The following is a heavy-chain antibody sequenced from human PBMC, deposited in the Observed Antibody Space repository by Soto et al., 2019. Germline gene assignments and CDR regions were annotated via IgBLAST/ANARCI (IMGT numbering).Heavy chain of an antibody. Sequence: ASVKVSCKASGGTFSSYSINWVRQAPGQGLEWMGEIIPIFGTANYAQKFQGRVTITADESTSTAYMELSSLRSEDTAVYYCARDGGRHSGGIDYWGQGTLVTVSS. V-gene: IGHV1-69*13. CDR2: IIPIFGTA. D-gene: IGHD1-26*01. CDR3: ARDGGRHSGGIDY. J-gene: IGHJ4*02. CDR1: GGTFSSYS.